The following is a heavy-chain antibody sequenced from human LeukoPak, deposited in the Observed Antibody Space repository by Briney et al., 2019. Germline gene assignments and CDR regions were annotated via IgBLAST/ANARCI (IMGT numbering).Heavy chain of an antibody. Sequence: ASVKVSCKASGFTFTSSAVQWVRQARGQRLEWIGWIVVGSGNTNYAQKFQERVTITRGMSTSTAYMELSSLRSEDTAVYYCAANVFPDTAMNNFDYWGQGTLVTVSS. J-gene: IGHJ4*02. CDR3: AANVFPDTAMNNFDY. V-gene: IGHV1-58*01. CDR2: IVVGSGNT. D-gene: IGHD5-18*01. CDR1: GFTFTSSA.